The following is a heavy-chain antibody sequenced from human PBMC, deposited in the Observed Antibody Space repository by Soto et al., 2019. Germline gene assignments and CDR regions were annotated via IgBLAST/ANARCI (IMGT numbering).Heavy chain of an antibody. CDR3: ARTISSYGSGRGAFDI. CDR2: IYYSGRT. D-gene: IGHD3-10*01. CDR1: GYSISSSNW. J-gene: IGHJ3*02. Sequence: SETLSLTCAVSGYSISSSNWWGWIRQPPGKGLEWIGYIYYSGRTYYNPSLKSRVTMSVDTSKNQFSLNLISVTAVDTAVYYCARTISSYGSGRGAFDIWGQGTMVTVS. V-gene: IGHV4-28*01.